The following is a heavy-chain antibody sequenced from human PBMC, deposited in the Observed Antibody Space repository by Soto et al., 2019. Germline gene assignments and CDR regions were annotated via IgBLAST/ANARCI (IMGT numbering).Heavy chain of an antibody. Sequence: QLQLQQSGPGLVKPSETLSLTCTVSGGSISSSTNYWGWIRQPPGQALDFIGQIYYTGNTYYNPSLKSRVTVSVDTSKSQFSPKLTSVPAADTAVYSCARLGVTNWFAPWGQGTLVTVSS. CDR3: ARLGVTNWFAP. V-gene: IGHV4-39*01. CDR1: GGSISSSTNY. CDR2: IYYTGNT. J-gene: IGHJ5*02. D-gene: IGHD3-3*01.